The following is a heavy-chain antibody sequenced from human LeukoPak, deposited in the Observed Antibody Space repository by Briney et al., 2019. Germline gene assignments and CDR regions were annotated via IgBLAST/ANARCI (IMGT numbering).Heavy chain of an antibody. CDR2: IYTSEGT. CDR3: ARAAEYSSGWYLFDY. J-gene: IGHJ4*02. CDR1: GSSISNYY. D-gene: IGHD6-19*01. Sequence: NPSETLSLTCTVSGSSISNYYWTWIRQPAGKGLEWIGRIYTSEGTNFNPSLKTRVTMSVDTSKNQVSLKLSSVTAADTAMYYCARAAEYSSGWYLFDYWGQGILVTVSA. V-gene: IGHV4-4*07.